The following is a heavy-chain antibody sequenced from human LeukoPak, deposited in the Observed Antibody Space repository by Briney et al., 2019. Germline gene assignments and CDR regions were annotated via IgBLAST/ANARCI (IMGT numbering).Heavy chain of an antibody. D-gene: IGHD3-22*01. CDR2: ISYDGSNK. Sequence: GSLRLSCAASGFTFNSYGMHWVRQAPGKGLEWVAVISYDGSNKYYADSVKGRFTISRDNSKNTLYLQMNSLRAEDTAVYYCAKVPVEGSGYSPARFDYWGQGTLVTVSS. CDR1: GFTFNSYG. V-gene: IGHV3-30*18. CDR3: AKVPVEGSGYSPARFDY. J-gene: IGHJ4*02.